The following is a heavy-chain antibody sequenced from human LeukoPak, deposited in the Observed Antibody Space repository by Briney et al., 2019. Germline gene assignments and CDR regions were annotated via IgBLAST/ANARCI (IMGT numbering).Heavy chain of an antibody. CDR3: ARADPWIQLWDFDY. Sequence: GGSLRLSCAASGFTFSSYGMHWVRQAPGKGLEWVAVISYDGSNKYYADSVKGRFTISRDNSKNTLYLQMNSLRAEDTAVYYCARADPWIQLWDFDYWGQGTLVTVSS. J-gene: IGHJ4*02. CDR1: GFTFSSYG. CDR2: ISYDGSNK. D-gene: IGHD5-18*01. V-gene: IGHV3-30*03.